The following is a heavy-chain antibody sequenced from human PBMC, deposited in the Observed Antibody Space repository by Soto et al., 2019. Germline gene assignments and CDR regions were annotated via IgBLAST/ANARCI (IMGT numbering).Heavy chain of an antibody. CDR3: TTESSGWYADWFDH. CDR2: IKSKTDGGTT. Sequence: GGSLRLSCAASGFTFGNAWMSWVRQAPGKGLEWVGRIKSKTDGGTTDYAAPVKGRFTISRDDSKNTLYLQMNSLKTEDTAVYYCTTESSGWYADWFDHWGQGTLVTVSS. J-gene: IGHJ5*02. V-gene: IGHV3-15*01. D-gene: IGHD6-19*01. CDR1: GFTFGNAW.